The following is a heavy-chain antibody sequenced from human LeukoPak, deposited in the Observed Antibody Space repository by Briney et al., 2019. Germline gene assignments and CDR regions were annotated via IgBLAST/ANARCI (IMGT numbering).Heavy chain of an antibody. CDR1: GFTFNRYA. J-gene: IGHJ6*03. CDR2: ISGIGGSR. D-gene: IGHD4-11*01. Sequence: GGSLRLSCAASGFTFNRYAMSWVRQAPGKGLEWVSGISGIGGSRYYGDSVKGRFTISRDNSKNTLYLQVNNPRAEHSAVYYCAKTTGPATTVTSSGYMDVWGKGTTVTVSS. V-gene: IGHV3-23*01. CDR3: AKTTGPATTVTSSGYMDV.